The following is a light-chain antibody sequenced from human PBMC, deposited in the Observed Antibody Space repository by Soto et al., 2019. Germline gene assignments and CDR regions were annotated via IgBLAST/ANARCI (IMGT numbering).Light chain of an antibody. Sequence: QSVLTQPPSVSGAPGQRVTISCTGSSSNIGAGYDVHWYQQLPGTAPKLLIYGSINRPSGVPDRFSGSKSGTSASLAITGLQAEDEAEYYCQSYDSSLRGSVLGGGTKLTVL. CDR2: GSI. J-gene: IGLJ2*01. CDR3: QSYDSSLRGSV. CDR1: SSNIGAGYD. V-gene: IGLV1-40*01.